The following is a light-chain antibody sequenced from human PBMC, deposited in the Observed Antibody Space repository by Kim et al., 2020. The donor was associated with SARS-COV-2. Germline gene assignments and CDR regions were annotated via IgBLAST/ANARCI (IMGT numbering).Light chain of an antibody. V-gene: IGLV3-1*01. CDR1: KLGDKY. Sequence: VTESPGQTASITCSGDKLGDKYACWYQKKPGKSPVLVIYQDSKRPSGIPERFSGSNSGNTATLTISGTQAMDEADYYCQAWDSSTVFGTGTKVTVL. CDR3: QAWDSSTV. CDR2: QDS. J-gene: IGLJ1*01.